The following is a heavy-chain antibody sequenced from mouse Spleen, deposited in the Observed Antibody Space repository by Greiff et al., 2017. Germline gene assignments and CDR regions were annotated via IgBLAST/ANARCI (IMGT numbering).Heavy chain of an antibody. D-gene: IGHD2-10*02. CDR1: GFTFSSYA. V-gene: IGHV5-9-1*01. J-gene: IGHJ4*01. CDR2: ISSGGSYT. CDR3: ARRQYGNYDYAMDY. Sequence: EVKLMESGGGLVKPGGSLKLSCAASGFTFSSYAMSWVRQTPEKRLEWVATISSGGSYTYYPDSVKGRFTISRDNAKNTLYLQMSSLRSEDTAMYYCARRQYGNYDYAMDYWGQGTSVTVSS.